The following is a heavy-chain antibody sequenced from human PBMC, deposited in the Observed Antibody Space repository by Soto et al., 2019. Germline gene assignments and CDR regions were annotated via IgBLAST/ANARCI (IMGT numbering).Heavy chain of an antibody. J-gene: IGHJ5*02. Sequence: ASVKVSCKASGYTFTSYGISWVRQAHGQGLEWMGWISAYNGNTNYAQKLQGRVTMTTDTSTSTAYMELRSLRSDDTAVYYCAREIIIPGYCSGGSCYYGWFDPWGQGTLVTVSS. CDR3: AREIIIPGYCSGGSCYYGWFDP. D-gene: IGHD2-15*01. CDR2: ISAYNGNT. V-gene: IGHV1-18*01. CDR1: GYTFTSYG.